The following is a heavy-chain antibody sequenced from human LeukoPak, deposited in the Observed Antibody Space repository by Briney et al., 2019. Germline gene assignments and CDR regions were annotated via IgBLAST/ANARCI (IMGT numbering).Heavy chain of an antibody. J-gene: IGHJ4*02. Sequence: GASVKVSCKASGYSFTSYGISWVRQAPGQGLEWMGWISAYNGNTNYAQNLQGRVTMTTDTSTSTAYMELRSLRSDDTAVYYCASDVVVVAASEGGDFWGQGTLVTVSS. V-gene: IGHV1-18*01. D-gene: IGHD2-15*01. CDR2: ISAYNGNT. CDR3: ASDVVVVAASEGGDF. CDR1: GYSFTSYG.